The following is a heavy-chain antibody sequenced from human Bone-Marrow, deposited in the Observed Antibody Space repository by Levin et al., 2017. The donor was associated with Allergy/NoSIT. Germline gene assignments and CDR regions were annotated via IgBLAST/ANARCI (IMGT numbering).Heavy chain of an antibody. Sequence: GESLKISCKASGYTFTSYVMNWVRQAPGQGLEWMGWINTNTGNPTYAQGFTGRFVFSLDTSVSTAYLQISSLKAEDTAVYYCARELWPTNEAPFIATRYHYYYYGMDVWGQGTTVTVSS. J-gene: IGHJ6*02. CDR2: INTNTGNP. CDR1: GYTFTSYV. V-gene: IGHV7-4-1*02. CDR3: ARELWPTNEAPFIATRYHYYYYGMDV. D-gene: IGHD6-6*01.